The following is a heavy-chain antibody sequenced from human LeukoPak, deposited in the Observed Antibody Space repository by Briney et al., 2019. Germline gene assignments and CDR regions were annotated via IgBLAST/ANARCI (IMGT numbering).Heavy chain of an antibody. CDR1: GFTFSDYY. D-gene: IGHD6-6*01. J-gene: IGHJ6*03. CDR2: ISSSGSTI. Sequence: GGSLRLSCAASGFTFSDYYMSWIRQAPGKGLEWVSYISSSGSTIYYADSVKGRFTISGDNAKNSLYLQMNSLRAEDTAMYYCARLRSSSFYYYYMDVWGKGTTVTVSS. V-gene: IGHV3-11*01. CDR3: ARLRSSSFYYYYMDV.